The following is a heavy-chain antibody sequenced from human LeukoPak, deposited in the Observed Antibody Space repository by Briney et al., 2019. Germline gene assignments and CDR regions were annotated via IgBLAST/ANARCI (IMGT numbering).Heavy chain of an antibody. CDR2: ISHSGST. CDR1: GGSISSGGYS. D-gene: IGHD6-13*01. Sequence: SETLSLTCAVSGGSISSGGYSLSWIRQPPGKGLEWVGYISHSGSTYYKPSLKSRVTISVDRSKNQFSLELTSVTAADTAVYYCARYSSTWPYWYFDLWGRGTLVTVSS. CDR3: ARYSSTWPYWYFDL. V-gene: IGHV4-30-2*01. J-gene: IGHJ2*01.